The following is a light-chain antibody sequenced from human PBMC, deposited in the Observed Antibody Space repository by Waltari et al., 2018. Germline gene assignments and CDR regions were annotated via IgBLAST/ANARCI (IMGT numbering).Light chain of an antibody. CDR3: MQALQTPRDT. V-gene: IGKV2-28*01. Sequence: DIVMTQSPLSLPVTPGEPASISCRSNQSLLHSNGYNYLDWYLQKPGQSPQLLIYLGSNRASGVPDRFSGSGSGTDFTLKISRVEAEDVGVYYCMQALQTPRDTFGQGTKLEIK. CDR1: QSLLHSNGYNY. CDR2: LGS. J-gene: IGKJ2*01.